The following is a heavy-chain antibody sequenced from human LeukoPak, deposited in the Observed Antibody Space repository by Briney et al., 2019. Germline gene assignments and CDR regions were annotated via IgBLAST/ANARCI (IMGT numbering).Heavy chain of an antibody. CDR3: ARAPGYSSGWYGARGTSMYFDY. Sequence: SKTLSLTCAVYGGSFSGYYWSWIRQPPGKGLEWIGEINHSGSTNYNPSLKSRVTISVDTSKKQFSLKLSSVNGADTAGYYCARAPGYSSGWYGARGTSMYFDYWGQGTLVTVSS. CDR2: INHSGST. CDR1: GGSFSGYY. J-gene: IGHJ4*02. V-gene: IGHV4-34*01. D-gene: IGHD6-19*01.